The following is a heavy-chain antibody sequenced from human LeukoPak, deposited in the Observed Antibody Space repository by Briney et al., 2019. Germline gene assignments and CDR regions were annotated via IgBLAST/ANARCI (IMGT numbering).Heavy chain of an antibody. Sequence: ASVKVSCKASGYTFTGYYMHWVRQAPGQGPEWMGWINPNSGGTNYAQKFQGRVTMTRDTSISTAYMELSRLRSDDTAVYYCARDRYYDSSGYYFDYWGQGTLVTVSS. CDR3: ARDRYYDSSGYYFDY. J-gene: IGHJ4*02. CDR2: INPNSGGT. V-gene: IGHV1-2*02. CDR1: GYTFTGYY. D-gene: IGHD3-22*01.